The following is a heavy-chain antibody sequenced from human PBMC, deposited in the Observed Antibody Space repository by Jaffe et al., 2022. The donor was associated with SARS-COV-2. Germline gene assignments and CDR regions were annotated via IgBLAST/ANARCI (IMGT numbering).Heavy chain of an antibody. D-gene: IGHD3-10*01. CDR3: AKSFYGTYYYGSGTRAGKTPFDY. V-gene: IGHV3-23*04. CDR1: GFTFSSYA. Sequence: EVQLVESGGGLVQPGGSLRLSCAASGFTFSSYAMSWVRQAPGKGLEWVSAISGSGGSTYYADSVKGRFTISRDNSKNTLYLQMNSLRAEDTAVYYCAKSFYGTYYYGSGTRAGKTPFDYWGQGTLVTVSS. J-gene: IGHJ4*02. CDR2: ISGSGGST.